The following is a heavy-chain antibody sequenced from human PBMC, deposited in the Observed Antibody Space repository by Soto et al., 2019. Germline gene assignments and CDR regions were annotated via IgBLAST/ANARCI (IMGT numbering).Heavy chain of an antibody. CDR3: ARDNGNYDILTGYYFYYFDY. V-gene: IGHV4-4*07. Sequence: SETLSLTCTVSGGSISSYYWSWIRQPAGKGLEWIGRIYTSGSTNYNPSLKGRVTMSVDTSKNQFSLKLSSVTAADTAVYYCARDNGNYDILTGYYFYYFDYWGQGTLVTVSS. D-gene: IGHD3-9*01. CDR1: GGSISSYY. J-gene: IGHJ4*02. CDR2: IYTSGST.